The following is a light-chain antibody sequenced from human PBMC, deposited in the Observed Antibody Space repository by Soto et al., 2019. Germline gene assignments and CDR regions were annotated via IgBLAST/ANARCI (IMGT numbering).Light chain of an antibody. CDR3: QQYQNYWT. Sequence: DIQMTQSPSTLSASVGDRVTITCRASQSISSWLAWYQQKPGKAPKLLIYKTSTLESGVPSRFSGSGSGTEFTLTISSLQPDDFATYYCQQYQNYWTFGQGTKVEIK. CDR1: QSISSW. CDR2: KTS. V-gene: IGKV1-5*03. J-gene: IGKJ1*01.